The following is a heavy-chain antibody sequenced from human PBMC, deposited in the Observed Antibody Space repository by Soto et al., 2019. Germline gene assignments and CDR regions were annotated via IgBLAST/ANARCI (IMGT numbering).Heavy chain of an antibody. D-gene: IGHD3-10*01. CDR2: IYYSGST. CDR3: ARVWGGAFDI. J-gene: IGHJ3*02. CDR1: WYSILGYS. Sequence: SATLPLACTFTWYSILGYSWSWIRQPPGKGLEWIGYIYYSGSTNYNPSLKSRVTISVDTSKNQFSLKLSSVTAADTAVYYCARVWGGAFDIWGQGTMVT. V-gene: IGHV4-59*01.